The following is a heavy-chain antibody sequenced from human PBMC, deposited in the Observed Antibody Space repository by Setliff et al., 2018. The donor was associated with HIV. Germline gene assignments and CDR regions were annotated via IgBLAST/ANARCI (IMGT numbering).Heavy chain of an antibody. V-gene: IGHV4-39*07. CDR1: GGSISSNSYY. CDR3: ASDMRHLAPLGYYFDY. Sequence: SETLSLTCTVSGGSISSNSYYWGWIRQPPGKGLEWIGSIYYSESTSYNPSLKSRVTISVDTSKNQFSLKLGSVTAADTAVYYCASDMRHLAPLGYYFDYWGQGTLVTVSS. CDR2: IYYSEST. J-gene: IGHJ4*02. D-gene: IGHD3-10*01.